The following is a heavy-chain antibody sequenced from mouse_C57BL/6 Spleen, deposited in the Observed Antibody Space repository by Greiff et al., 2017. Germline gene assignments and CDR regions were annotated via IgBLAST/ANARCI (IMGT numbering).Heavy chain of an antibody. Sequence: QVQLQQSGPELVKPGASVKISCKASGYAFSSSWMNWVKQRPGKGLEWIGRIYPGDGDTNYNGKFKGKATLTADKSSSTAYMQLSSLTSEDSAVYFCARLGGKGYFDVWGTGTTVTVSS. J-gene: IGHJ1*03. CDR3: ARLGGKGYFDV. CDR2: IYPGDGDT. V-gene: IGHV1-82*01. D-gene: IGHD1-1*01. CDR1: GYAFSSSW.